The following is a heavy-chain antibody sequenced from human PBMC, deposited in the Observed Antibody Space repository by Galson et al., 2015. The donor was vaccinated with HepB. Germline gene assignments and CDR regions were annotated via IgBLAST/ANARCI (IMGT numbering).Heavy chain of an antibody. Sequence: SVKVSCKASGFTFTSSAMQWVRQARGQRLEWIGWIVVGSGNTNYAQKFQERVTITRDISTSTAYMELSSLRSEDTAVYYCAAVTRGSGRLANHYYYYGMDVWGQGTTVTVSS. CDR2: IVVGSGNT. V-gene: IGHV1-58*02. J-gene: IGHJ6*02. CDR3: AAVTRGSGRLANHYYYYGMDV. D-gene: IGHD3-10*01. CDR1: GFTFTSSA.